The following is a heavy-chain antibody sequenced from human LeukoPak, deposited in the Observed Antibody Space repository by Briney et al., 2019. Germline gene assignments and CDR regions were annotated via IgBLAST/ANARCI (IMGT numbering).Heavy chain of an antibody. CDR3: ARGKYFYDSSGYYDY. V-gene: IGHV3-13*01. J-gene: IGHJ4*02. D-gene: IGHD3-22*01. Sequence: GGSLRLSWAASGFTFSSYDMHWVRQATGKGLEWVSAIGTAGDTYYPGSVKGRFTISRENAKNSLYLQMNSLRAGDTAVYYCARGKYFYDSSGYYDYWGQGTLVTVSS. CDR1: GFTFSSYD. CDR2: IGTAGDT.